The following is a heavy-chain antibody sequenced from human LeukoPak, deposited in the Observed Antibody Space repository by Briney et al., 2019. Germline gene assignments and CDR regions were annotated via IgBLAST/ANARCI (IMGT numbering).Heavy chain of an antibody. CDR1: GGSISSYY. V-gene: IGHV4-59*01. CDR2: IYYSGSP. CDR3: ARRSSGWWSFDY. J-gene: IGHJ4*02. Sequence: PSETLSLTCTVSGGSISSYYWSWIRQPPGKGLEWIGYIYYSGSPNYNPSLKSRVTISVDASKNQFSLKLSSVTAADTAVYYCARRSSGWWSFDYWGQGTLVTVSS. D-gene: IGHD6-19*01.